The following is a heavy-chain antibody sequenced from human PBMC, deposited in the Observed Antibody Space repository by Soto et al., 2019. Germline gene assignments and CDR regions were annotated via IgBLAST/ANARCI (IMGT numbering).Heavy chain of an antibody. V-gene: IGHV3-23*01. CDR3: AKDGPLGELMAD. D-gene: IGHD1-26*01. CDR1: GFTFSSYA. J-gene: IGHJ4*02. Sequence: EVQLLESGGGLVQPGGSLRLSCAASGFTFSSYAMSWVRQAPGKGLEWVSGIGGSGGSTYYADSVKGRFTISGDNSNNTLCLQMNSLRADDTALYYAAKDGPLGELMADWGQGTLVTVSS. CDR2: IGGSGGST.